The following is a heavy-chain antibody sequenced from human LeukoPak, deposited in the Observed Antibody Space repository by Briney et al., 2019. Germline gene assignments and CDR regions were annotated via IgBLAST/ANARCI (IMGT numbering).Heavy chain of an antibody. Sequence: GGSLRFSCAATGFTFNTNWMSWVRQAPGKGLEWLANIKEDGTRDYYVESVKGRFTSSKDNAKTSLYLQVNSLRAEDTAVYYCARDTKAGYFDLRGQGTLVTVSS. CDR2: IKEDGTRD. V-gene: IGHV3-7*01. CDR3: ARDTKAGYFDL. CDR1: GFTFNTNW. J-gene: IGHJ4*02.